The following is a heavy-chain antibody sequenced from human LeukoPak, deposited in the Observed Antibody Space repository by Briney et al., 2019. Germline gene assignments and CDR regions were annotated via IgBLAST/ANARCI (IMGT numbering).Heavy chain of an antibody. D-gene: IGHD4-23*01. CDR1: GYTFTGYY. Sequence: ASVKVSCKASGYTFTGYYMHWVRQAPGQGLEWMGWINPNSGGTNYAQKFQGRVTMTRDTSISTAYMELSRLRSDDTAVYYCARVEGRWALPFDYWGQGTLVTVSS. J-gene: IGHJ4*02. CDR3: ARVEGRWALPFDY. V-gene: IGHV1-2*02. CDR2: INPNSGGT.